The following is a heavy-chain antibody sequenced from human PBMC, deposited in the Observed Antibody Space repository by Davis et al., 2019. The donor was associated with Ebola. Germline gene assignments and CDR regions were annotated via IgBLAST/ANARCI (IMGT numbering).Heavy chain of an antibody. CDR3: ARGARSDYPRGAFDI. V-gene: IGHV1-2*02. J-gene: IGHJ3*02. D-gene: IGHD3-10*01. Sequence: ASVKVSCKASGYTFTSYDINWVRQAPGQGLECMGWINPYSGGTNYAQNFQGRVTMTRDTSVSTAYMELSRLRSDDTAVYYCARGARSDYPRGAFDIWGQGIMVTVSS. CDR2: INPYSGGT. CDR1: GYTFTSYD.